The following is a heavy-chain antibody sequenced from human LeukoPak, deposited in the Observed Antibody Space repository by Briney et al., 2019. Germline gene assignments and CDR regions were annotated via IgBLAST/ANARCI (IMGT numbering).Heavy chain of an antibody. D-gene: IGHD2-2*01. CDR3: ARRPQLNAWFDP. V-gene: IGHV4-38-2*01. CDR2: IYHSGST. CDR1: GYSISSGYY. J-gene: IGHJ5*02. Sequence: PSETLSLTCAVSGYSISSGYYWGWIRQPPGKGLEWIGSIYHSGSTYYNPSLKSRVTISVDTSKNQFSLKLSSVTAADTAVYYRARRPQLNAWFDPWGQGTLVTVSS.